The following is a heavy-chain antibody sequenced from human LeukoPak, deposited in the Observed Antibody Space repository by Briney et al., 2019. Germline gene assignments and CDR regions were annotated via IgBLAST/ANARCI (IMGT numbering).Heavy chain of an antibody. D-gene: IGHD2-21*02. J-gene: IGHJ4*02. CDR2: IIPIFGTA. CDR3: AKDHANAPVVTN. V-gene: IGHV1-69*06. CDR1: GGTFSSYA. Sequence: ASVKVSCKASGGTFSSYAISWVRQAPGQGLEWMGGIIPIFGTANYAQKFQGRVTITADKSTSTAYMELSSLRSEDTAVYYCAKDHANAPVVTNWGQGILVSVSS.